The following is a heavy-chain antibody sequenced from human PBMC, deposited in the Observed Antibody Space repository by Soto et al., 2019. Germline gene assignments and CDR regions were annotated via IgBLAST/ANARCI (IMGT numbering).Heavy chain of an antibody. D-gene: IGHD6-13*01. J-gene: IGHJ2*01. Sequence: SETLSLTCAVSGPSISSYSWSWIRQPPGKGLEWIAYLHYSGNTNYNPSLKIRVTISVDTSKNQFSLKLSSVTAADTAVYYCAGLYSSSWY. CDR3: AGLYSSSWY. CDR2: LHYSGNT. CDR1: GPSISSYS. V-gene: IGHV4-59*08.